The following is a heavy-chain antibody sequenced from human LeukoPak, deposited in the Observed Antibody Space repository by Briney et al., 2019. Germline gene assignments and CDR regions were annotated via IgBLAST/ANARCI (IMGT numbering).Heavy chain of an antibody. Sequence: PSETLSLTCTVSGDSISGGRDCWGWVRQPPGKGLEWLGTFYYTGSTYYNSFLMSRVEMSVDTSKSQYSLKLISVTDADAGVYYGATYRPYAALTASSPEVYFHHGGQSSLVTVSS. D-gene: IGHD3-9*01. CDR3: ATYRPYAALTASSPEVYFHH. V-gene: IGHV4-39*01. J-gene: IGHJ1*01. CDR1: GDSISGGRDC. CDR2: FYYTGST.